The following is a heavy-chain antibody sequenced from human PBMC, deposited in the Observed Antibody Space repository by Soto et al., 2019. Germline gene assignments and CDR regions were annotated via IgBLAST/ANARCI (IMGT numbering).Heavy chain of an antibody. D-gene: IGHD1-26*01. J-gene: IGHJ5*02. Sequence: QVQLVESGGGVVQPGRSLRLSCAASGFTFSSYGMHWVRQAPGKGLEWVAVIWYDGSNKYYADSVKGRFTISRDNSKNTLYLQMNSLRAEDTAVYYCARYLCGLTGCCWFDPWGQGTLVTVSS. CDR2: IWYDGSNK. CDR1: GFTFSSYG. CDR3: ARYLCGLTGCCWFDP. V-gene: IGHV3-33*01.